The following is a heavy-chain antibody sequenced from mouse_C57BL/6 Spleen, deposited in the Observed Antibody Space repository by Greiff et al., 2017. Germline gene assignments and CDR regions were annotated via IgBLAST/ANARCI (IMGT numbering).Heavy chain of an antibody. Sequence: EVQLQQSGPELVKPGASVKISCKASGYSFTGYYMNWVKQSPEKSLEWIGELNPSTGGTTYNQKFKAKATLTVDKSSSTAYMQLKSLTSEDSAVYYCARSEEYGLRRGFAYWGQGTLVTVSA. D-gene: IGHD2-4*01. CDR2: LNPSTGGT. V-gene: IGHV1-42*01. J-gene: IGHJ3*01. CDR1: GYSFTGYY. CDR3: ARSEEYGLRRGFAY.